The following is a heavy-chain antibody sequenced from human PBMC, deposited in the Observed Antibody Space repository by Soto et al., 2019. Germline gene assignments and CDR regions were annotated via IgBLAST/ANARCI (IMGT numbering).Heavy chain of an antibody. Sequence: SETLSLTCNVSGGSMTSHYWGWIRQPPGKGLEYIGYSYYSGSTTYNPSLKSRVTISVDTSKNQFSLKVRSVTPADTAVYYCARGSGSLGYYFDYWGQGTLVTVSS. CDR1: GGSMTSHY. J-gene: IGHJ4*02. CDR2: SYYSGST. CDR3: ARGSGSLGYYFDY. V-gene: IGHV4-59*11. D-gene: IGHD1-26*01.